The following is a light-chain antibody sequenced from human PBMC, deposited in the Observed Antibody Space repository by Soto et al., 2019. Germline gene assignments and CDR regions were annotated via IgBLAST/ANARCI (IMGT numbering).Light chain of an antibody. Sequence: QSVLTQPASVSGSPGQSITISCTGTSSDVGSYNLVSWYQQIPGKAPKLTIYEVSKRPSGVSTRFSGSKSGNTASLTISGLQAEDEADYFCYSYAGSSTYVFGTGTKVTVL. CDR1: SSDVGSYNL. CDR3: YSYAGSSTYV. V-gene: IGLV2-23*02. CDR2: EVS. J-gene: IGLJ1*01.